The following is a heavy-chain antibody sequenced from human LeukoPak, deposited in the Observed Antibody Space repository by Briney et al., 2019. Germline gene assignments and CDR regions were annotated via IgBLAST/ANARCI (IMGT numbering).Heavy chain of an antibody. D-gene: IGHD5-18*01. Sequence: GGSLRLSCAASGFTFSTYGMHWVRQAPGKGLQWVATIWYDGSDKYYADSVKGRFTISRDNSKDTLYLQMNSLRAEDTALYYCGRVQDTAGIGHWGQGTLVTVSS. CDR3: GRVQDTAGIGH. CDR2: IWYDGSDK. V-gene: IGHV3-33*01. J-gene: IGHJ4*02. CDR1: GFTFSTYG.